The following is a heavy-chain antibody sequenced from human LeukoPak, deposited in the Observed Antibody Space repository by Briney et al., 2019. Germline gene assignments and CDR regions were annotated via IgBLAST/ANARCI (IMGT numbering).Heavy chain of an antibody. CDR2: ITYSGNA. CDR1: GGSISRSGYY. CDR3: ARGVAAAAAGPGYFDY. Sequence: PSETLSLTCTVSGGSISRSGYYWGWIRQPPGKGLEWLGSITYSGNAYYYPSLKSRVTISVDTSKNQFSLKLSSVTAADTAVYYCARGVAAAAAGPGYFDYWGQGTLVTVSS. J-gene: IGHJ4*02. D-gene: IGHD6-13*01. V-gene: IGHV4-39*01.